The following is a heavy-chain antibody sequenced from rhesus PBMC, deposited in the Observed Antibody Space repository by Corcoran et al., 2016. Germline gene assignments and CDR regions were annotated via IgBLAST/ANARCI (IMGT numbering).Heavy chain of an antibody. V-gene: IGHV2-95*01. CDR1: GFSISTTGTG. CDR2: IYWNDSK. J-gene: IGHJ4*01. CDR3: ARVGHSSGWAY. D-gene: IGHD6-31*01. Sequence: QVTLKESGPALVKPTQTLTLTCTFSGFSISTTGTGVGWIRQPPGKALEWLASIYWNDSKYYSTSLKSRLTITKETSKNQVVLTMTNMDPVDTATYYCARVGHSSGWAYWGQGVLVTVSS.